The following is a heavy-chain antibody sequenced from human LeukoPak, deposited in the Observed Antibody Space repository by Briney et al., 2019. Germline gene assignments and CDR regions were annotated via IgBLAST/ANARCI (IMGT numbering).Heavy chain of an antibody. CDR1: GYIFTTYY. CDR3: ARAVTMVRGVIMYYFDY. J-gene: IGHJ4*02. V-gene: IGHV1-46*01. Sequence: ASVKVSCKASGYIFTTYYMHWVRQAPGQGLEWMGIINPSVGSASYAQKFQGRVTMTRDTSTSTVYVELSSLRSEDTAVYYCARAVTMVRGVIMYYFDYWGQGTLVTVSS. CDR2: INPSVGSA. D-gene: IGHD3-10*01.